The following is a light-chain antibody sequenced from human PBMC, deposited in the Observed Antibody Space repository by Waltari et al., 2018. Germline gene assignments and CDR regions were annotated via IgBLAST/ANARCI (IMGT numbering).Light chain of an antibody. V-gene: IGKV4-1*01. Sequence: IVVTQSPDSLPVFLCERATIHCKSSLSVLYRSNNKNYLSWYQKKPGQQPKPHICWASTRESGVPDRFSGSGSGTDFTLTISSLQAEDVAVYYCQQYYSTIFTFGPGTKVDVK. CDR3: QQYYSTIFT. CDR1: LSVLYRSNNKNY. J-gene: IGKJ3*01. CDR2: WAS.